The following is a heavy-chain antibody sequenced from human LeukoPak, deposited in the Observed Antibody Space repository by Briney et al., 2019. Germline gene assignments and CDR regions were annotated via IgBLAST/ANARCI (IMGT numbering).Heavy chain of an antibody. Sequence: PGGSLRLSCVASGFTFSNYAMSWVRQAPGKGLESVSDIRSTGGTTAYADSVKGRFTISRDNSRNTLYLQMNSLRAEDTAVYYCARADRYGTTWYGRVDYWGQGTLVTVSS. CDR3: ARADRYGTTWYGRVDY. J-gene: IGHJ4*02. D-gene: IGHD6-13*01. CDR2: IRSTGGTT. CDR1: GFTFSNYA. V-gene: IGHV3-23*01.